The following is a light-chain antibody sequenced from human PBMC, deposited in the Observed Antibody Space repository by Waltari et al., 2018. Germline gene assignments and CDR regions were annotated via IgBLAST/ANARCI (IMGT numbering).Light chain of an antibody. J-gene: IGKJ5*01. CDR1: QAISSH. V-gene: IGKV1-9*01. CDR3: QQHNSYPIT. CDR2: SAS. Sequence: DIQLTQSPSFLSASVGDRVTITCRASQAISSHLAWYQQNPGKAPKLLVYSASTLGSGVPSGFSGGGSGTEFTLTISSLQPEDFATYYCQQHNSYPITFGQGTRLEIK.